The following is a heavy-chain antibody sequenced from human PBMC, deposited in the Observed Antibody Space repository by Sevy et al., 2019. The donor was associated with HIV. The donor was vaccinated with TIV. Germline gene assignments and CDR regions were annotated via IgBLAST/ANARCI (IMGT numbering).Heavy chain of an antibody. CDR2: VSWNGSRT. CDR1: GFTFSNSD. CDR3: ARGGDFNDRSAKRDFDY. Sequence: GGSLRLSCAASGFTFSNSDMNWVHQAPGKGLEWVSGVSWNGSRTHYADSVKGRFTISRDNSKNTLYLQMNNLRVEDTAVYFCARGGDFNDRSAKRDFDYWGQGTLVTVSS. D-gene: IGHD2-21*02. V-gene: IGHV3-35*01. J-gene: IGHJ4*02.